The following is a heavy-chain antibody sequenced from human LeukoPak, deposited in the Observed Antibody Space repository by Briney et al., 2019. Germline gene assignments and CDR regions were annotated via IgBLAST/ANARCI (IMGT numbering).Heavy chain of an antibody. CDR3: ASLRVPGDFDY. D-gene: IGHD3-16*01. CDR1: GGSFSGYY. J-gene: IGHJ4*02. CDR2: INYSGST. V-gene: IGHV4-34*01. Sequence: SETLSLTCAVYGGSFSGYYWSWIRQPPGKGLEWIGEINYSGSTNYNPSLKSRVTISVDTSKNQFSLRLTSVTAADTAVYYCASLRVPGDFDYWGQGTLVTVSS.